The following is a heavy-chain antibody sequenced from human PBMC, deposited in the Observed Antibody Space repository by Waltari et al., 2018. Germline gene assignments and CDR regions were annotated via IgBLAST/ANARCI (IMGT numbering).Heavy chain of an antibody. J-gene: IGHJ3*02. CDR3: ARGWDGIVGATLGAFDI. D-gene: IGHD1-26*01. V-gene: IGHV1-18*01. CDR1: GYTFTSYG. Sequence: QVQLVQSGAEVKKPGASVKVSCKASGYTFTSYGISWVRQAPGQGLEWMGWINAYNGNTNYAQKLQGRVTMTTDTSTSTAYMELRSLRSDDTAVHYCARGWDGIVGATLGAFDIWGQGTMVTVSS. CDR2: INAYNGNT.